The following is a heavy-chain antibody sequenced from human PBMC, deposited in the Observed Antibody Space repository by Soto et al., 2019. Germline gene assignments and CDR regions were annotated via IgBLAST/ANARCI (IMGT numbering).Heavy chain of an antibody. CDR1: GGTFSSYA. CDR3: ARDTCGNTPEAFPI. Sequence: SVKVSCTASGGTFSSYAISWVRQAPGQGLEWMGGIIPIFGTANYAQKFQGRVTITADESTSTAYMELSSLRSEDTAVYYCARDTCGNTPEAFPIRGQGTMVTV. V-gene: IGHV1-69*13. J-gene: IGHJ3*01. CDR2: IIPIFGTA. D-gene: IGHD2-15*01.